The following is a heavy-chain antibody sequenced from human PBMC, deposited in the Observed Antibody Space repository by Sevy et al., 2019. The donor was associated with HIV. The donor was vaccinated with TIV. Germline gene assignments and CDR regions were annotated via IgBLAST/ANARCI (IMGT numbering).Heavy chain of an antibody. D-gene: IGHD6-19*01. CDR3: ATPLPSGWYEGTGGYFDL. CDR2: LYSTGAT. V-gene: IGHV4-39*01. Sequence: SESLSLTCTISGGSISSSSYYWGWIRQPPGKGLEWMGSLYSTGATSYNPSLESRVTVSADTSRNRFCLKLDSVRAADTAVYYCATPLPSGWYEGTGGYFDLWGRGTLVTVSS. CDR1: GGSISSSSYY. J-gene: IGHJ2*01.